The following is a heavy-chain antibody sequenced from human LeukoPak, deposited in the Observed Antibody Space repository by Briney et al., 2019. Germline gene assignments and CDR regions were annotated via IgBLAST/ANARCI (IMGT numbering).Heavy chain of an antibody. CDR1: GFTFSSYG. D-gene: IGHD3-22*01. J-gene: IGHJ3*02. CDR3: AKDALLEPYYDSSGYYSDALDI. CDR2: IWYDGSNT. V-gene: IGHV3-33*06. Sequence: GRSLRLSXAASGFTFSSYGMHWVRQAPGKGLEWVAIIWYDGSNTYYADSVKGRFTISRDNSKNTLYVQMNSLRAEDTAVYYCAKDALLEPYYDSSGYYSDALDIWGQGTMVTVSS.